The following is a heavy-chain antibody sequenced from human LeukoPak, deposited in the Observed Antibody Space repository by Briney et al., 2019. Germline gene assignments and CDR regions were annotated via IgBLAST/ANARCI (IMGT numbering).Heavy chain of an antibody. J-gene: IGHJ3*02. Sequence: GASVKVSCKTSGYTFIGYYMHWVRQAPGQGLEWMGWINPNSGGTNYAQKFQGRVTMTRDTSISTAYMELSRLRSDDTAVYYCARFGQLLWFGDPEWYAFDIWGQGTMVTVSS. V-gene: IGHV1-2*02. CDR3: ARFGQLLWFGDPEWYAFDI. CDR2: INPNSGGT. CDR1: GYTFIGYY. D-gene: IGHD3-10*01.